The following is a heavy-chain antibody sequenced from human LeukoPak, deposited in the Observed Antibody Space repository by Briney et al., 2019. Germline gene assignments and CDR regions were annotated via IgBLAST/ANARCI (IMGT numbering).Heavy chain of an antibody. J-gene: IGHJ3*02. CDR3: ARELDTGANI. D-gene: IGHD5-18*01. CDR1: GFIFSSYW. CDR2: IKQDGSEK. Sequence: GGSLRLSRAASGFIFSSYWMSWVRQAPGKGLEWVANIKQDGSEKYYADSVKGRFTISRDNSKNTLYLQMNRLRAEDPPVYYCARELDTGANISGQGTIVTVSS. V-gene: IGHV3-7*01.